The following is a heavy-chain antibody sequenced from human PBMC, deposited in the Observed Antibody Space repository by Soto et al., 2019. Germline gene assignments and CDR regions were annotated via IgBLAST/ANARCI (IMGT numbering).Heavy chain of an antibody. CDR3: VKSCSTGRVHDAFDI. V-gene: IGHV3-64D*06. D-gene: IGHD1-1*01. CDR1: GFTFNNYA. Sequence: GGSLRPSCSASGFTFNNYAMEWVRQASGKGLEYVSAISSNGGSTYYADSVKGRFTMSRDNSKNTLYLQMSSLTAEDTAVYYCVKSCSTGRVHDAFDIWGQGTMVTVSS. CDR2: ISSNGGST. J-gene: IGHJ3*02.